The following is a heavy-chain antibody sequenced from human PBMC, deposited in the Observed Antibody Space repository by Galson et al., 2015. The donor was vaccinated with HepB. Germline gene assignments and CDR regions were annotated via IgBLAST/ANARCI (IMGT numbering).Heavy chain of an antibody. CDR2: INGRGSTR. CDR3: VKAGSWFGGDWFDP. CDR1: GFIFRHHA. V-gene: IGHV3-23*01. Sequence: SLRLSCAGSGFIFRHHAMAWIRQAPGKGLEWVSGINGRGSTRSYSDTVKGRFSNSRDNSKDTVFLQMEHLRAEDTAVYYCVKAGSWFGGDWFDPWGQGALVTVS. J-gene: IGHJ5*02. D-gene: IGHD3-16*01.